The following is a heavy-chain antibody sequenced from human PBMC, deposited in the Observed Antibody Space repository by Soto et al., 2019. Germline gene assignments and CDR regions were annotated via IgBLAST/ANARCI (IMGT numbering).Heavy chain of an antibody. CDR1: GYSFTSYW. CDR3: TTDAHYYGSGSYYNGNY. D-gene: IGHD3-10*01. Sequence: GESLKISCKGSGYSFTSYWIGWVRQMPGKGLEWMGIIYPGDSDTRYSPSFQGQVTISADKSISTAYLQWSSLKTEDTAVYYCTTDAHYYGSGSYYNGNYWGQGTLVTVSS. CDR2: IYPGDSDT. J-gene: IGHJ4*02. V-gene: IGHV5-51*01.